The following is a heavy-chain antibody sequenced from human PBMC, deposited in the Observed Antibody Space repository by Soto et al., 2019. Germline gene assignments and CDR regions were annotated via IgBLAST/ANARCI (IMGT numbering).Heavy chain of an antibody. CDR2: INPNSGGT. Sequence: ASVKVSCKASGYTFTGYYMHWVRQAPGQGLEWMGWINPNSGGTNYAQKFQGWVTMTRDTSISTAYMELSRLRSDDTAVDDCARDRFTTGTTRAGCMDVWGKGTTVTVSS. J-gene: IGHJ6*03. CDR1: GYTFTGYY. V-gene: IGHV1-2*04. CDR3: ARDRFTTGTTRAGCMDV. D-gene: IGHD1-1*01.